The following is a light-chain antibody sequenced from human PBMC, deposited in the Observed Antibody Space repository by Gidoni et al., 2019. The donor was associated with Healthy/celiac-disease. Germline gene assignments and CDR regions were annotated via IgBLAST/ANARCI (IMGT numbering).Light chain of an antibody. V-gene: IGKV3-20*01. Sequence: DIVLTRPPGTLSLSPGEKATLSCRASQSVSTSYLAWYQQKTGQAPRLLIYGASSRATGIPDRFSGSGSGTDFTLTISRLEPEDFAVYYCQQYGSSPPYTFGQGTKLEIK. CDR1: QSVSTSY. CDR3: QQYGSSPPYT. J-gene: IGKJ2*01. CDR2: GAS.